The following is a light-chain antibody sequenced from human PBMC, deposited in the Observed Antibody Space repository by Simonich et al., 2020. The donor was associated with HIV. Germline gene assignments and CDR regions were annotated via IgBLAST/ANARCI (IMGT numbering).Light chain of an antibody. CDR1: SGSIASNH. Sequence: NFMLTQPHSVSTSPGKTVTISCTRSSGSIASNHVQWYQQRPGSSPTTVIYEDNQRPSGVPDRFSGAIDSSSNTASLTISGLKTEDEADYYCQSYDSSNQEFGGGTKLTVL. V-gene: IGLV6-57*01. CDR3: QSYDSSNQE. CDR2: EDN. J-gene: IGLJ2*01.